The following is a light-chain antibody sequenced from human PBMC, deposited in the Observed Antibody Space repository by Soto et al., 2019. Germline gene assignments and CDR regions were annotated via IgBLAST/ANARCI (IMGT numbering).Light chain of an antibody. V-gene: IGLV6-57*04. CDR2: EDN. J-gene: IGLJ1*01. CDR3: SSYTDSSNYV. CDR1: SGSIASNY. Sequence: NFMLTQPHSVSESPGKTVTISCTRSSGSIASNYVQWYQQRPGSAPTTVIYEDNQRPSGVPDRFSGSIDSSSNSASLTISGLQAEDEADYYCSSYTDSSNYVFGTGTKVTVL.